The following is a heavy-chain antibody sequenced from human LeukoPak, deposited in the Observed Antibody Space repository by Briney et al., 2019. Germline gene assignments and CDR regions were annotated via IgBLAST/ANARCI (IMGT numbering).Heavy chain of an antibody. CDR2: INQSGST. CDR3: ARVAEVDSSGYPYYFDY. D-gene: IGHD3-22*01. CDR1: GGSFSGYY. V-gene: IGHV4-34*01. Sequence: SETLSLTCAVYGGSFSGYYWSWIRQPPGKGLEWIGEINQSGSTNYNPSLKSRVTISVDTSKNQFSLKLSSVTAADTAVYYCARVAEVDSSGYPYYFDYWGQGTLVTVSS. J-gene: IGHJ4*02.